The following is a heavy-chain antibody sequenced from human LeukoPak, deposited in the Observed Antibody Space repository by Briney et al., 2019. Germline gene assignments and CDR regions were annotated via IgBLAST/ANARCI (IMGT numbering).Heavy chain of an antibody. CDR1: GGSISSYY. J-gene: IGHJ4*02. Sequence: PSETLSLTCTASGGSISSYYWSWIRQPPGKGLEWIGYIYYSGSTNYNPSLKSRVTISVDTSKNQFSLKLSSVTAADTAVYYCARGRNYDYIWGSYRFDYWGQGTLVTVSS. V-gene: IGHV4-59*01. D-gene: IGHD3-16*02. CDR2: IYYSGST. CDR3: ARGRNYDYIWGSYRFDY.